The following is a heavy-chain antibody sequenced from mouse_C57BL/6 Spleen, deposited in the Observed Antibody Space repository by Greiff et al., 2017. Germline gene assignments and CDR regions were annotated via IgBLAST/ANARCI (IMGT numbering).Heavy chain of an antibody. J-gene: IGHJ4*01. V-gene: IGHV5-16*01. CDR2: INYDGSST. CDR1: EFTFSDYY. D-gene: IGHD2-3*01. Sequence: EVQLVESEGGLVQPGSSMKLSCTASEFTFSDYYMAWVRQVPEKGLEWVANINYDGSSTYYLDSLQSRFIISSDNAKNILYLQMSSQKAEDTATYCCGKDLSGDYAMDYRGQGTSVTVSS. CDR3: GKDLSGDYAMDY.